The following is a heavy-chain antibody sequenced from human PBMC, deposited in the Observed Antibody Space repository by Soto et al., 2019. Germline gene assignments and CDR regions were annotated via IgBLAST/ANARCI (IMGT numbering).Heavy chain of an antibody. J-gene: IGHJ3*02. CDR3: ARDMIMFGGVIVRGATDAFDI. CDR2: ISSSSSYI. D-gene: IGHD3-16*02. Sequence: EVQLVESGGGLVKPGGSLRLSCAASGFTFSSYSTNWVRQAPGKGLEWVSAISSSSSYIYYADSVKGRFTISRDNAKKVLYRQMNSLRGEDTAVYYCARDMIMFGGVIVRGATDAFDIWGRGTMVTVSS. CDR1: GFTFSSYS. V-gene: IGHV3-21*01.